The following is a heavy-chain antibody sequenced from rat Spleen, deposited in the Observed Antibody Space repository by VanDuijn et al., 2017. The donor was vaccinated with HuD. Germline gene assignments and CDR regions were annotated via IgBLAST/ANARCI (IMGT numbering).Heavy chain of an antibody. V-gene: IGHV5-25*01. Sequence: EVQLVESGGGLVQPGGSLKLSCAASGFTFSNYDMAWVRQAPTKGLEWVAAISYGDSSGHSITYYRDSVKGRFTISRDNAKSTLYLQMDSLRSEDTATYYCASNDYWGQGVVVTVSS. J-gene: IGHJ2*01. CDR2: ISYGDSSGHSIT. CDR1: GFTFSNYD. CDR3: ASNDY.